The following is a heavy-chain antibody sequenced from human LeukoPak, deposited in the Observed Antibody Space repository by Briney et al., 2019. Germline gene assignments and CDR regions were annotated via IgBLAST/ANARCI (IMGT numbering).Heavy chain of an antibody. V-gene: IGHV3-23*01. CDR1: GFSFRSHG. Sequence: GGTLRLSCAASGFSFRSHGMNWVRQAPGKGLEWVSGITPRGDITYYKDSVRGRFTISRDNFKNTVSLQLNSLRAEDTALYYCTRNSGWYGISWGQGTLVTVSS. J-gene: IGHJ4*02. CDR2: ITPRGDIT. CDR3: TRNSGWYGIS. D-gene: IGHD6-19*01.